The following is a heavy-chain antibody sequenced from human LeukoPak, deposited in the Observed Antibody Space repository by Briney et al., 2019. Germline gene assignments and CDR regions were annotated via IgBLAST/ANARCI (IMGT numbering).Heavy chain of an antibody. Sequence: PSETLSLTCTVSGGSISGYYWIWIRQPAGKGLEWIGRIYTSGSTYYTPPLKSRVTLSVDTSKNQFSLQLSSVTAADAAVYYWSRHCSGGSCDGGGWFDPWGQGTLVTVSS. D-gene: IGHD2-15*01. J-gene: IGHJ5*02. CDR1: GGSISGYY. V-gene: IGHV4-4*07. CDR3: SRHCSGGSCDGGGWFDP. CDR2: IYTSGST.